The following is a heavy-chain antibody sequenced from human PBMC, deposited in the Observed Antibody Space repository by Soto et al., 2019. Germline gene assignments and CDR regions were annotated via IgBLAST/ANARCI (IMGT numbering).Heavy chain of an antibody. CDR1: GGSISSGGYY. Sequence: QVQLQESGPGLVKPSQTLSLTCTVSGGSISSGGYYWSWIRQHPGKGLEWIGYIYYSGSTYYNPSLKSRVTLSVDTSKNQFSLKLSSVTAADTAVYYCASAQVRDYYDSSGYSNWFDPWGQGTLVTVSS. D-gene: IGHD3-22*01. J-gene: IGHJ5*02. CDR2: IYYSGST. CDR3: ASAQVRDYYDSSGYSNWFDP. V-gene: IGHV4-31*03.